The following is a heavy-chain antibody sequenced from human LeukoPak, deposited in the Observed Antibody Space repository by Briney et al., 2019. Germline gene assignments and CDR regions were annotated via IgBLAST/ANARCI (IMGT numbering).Heavy chain of an antibody. CDR3: AKQTDPTGSRGGAFDI. J-gene: IGHJ3*02. V-gene: IGHV3-23*01. CDR1: RFTFSNYA. CDR2: ISESGGST. D-gene: IGHD2-8*02. Sequence: GGSLRLSCAASRFTFSNYAMSWVRAAPGKGVEWVSTISESGGSTHSAASMKGRFTISRDNCKNTLFLQMSGLGAEDTAVYYCAKQTDPTGSRGGAFDIWGQGTMVTVSS.